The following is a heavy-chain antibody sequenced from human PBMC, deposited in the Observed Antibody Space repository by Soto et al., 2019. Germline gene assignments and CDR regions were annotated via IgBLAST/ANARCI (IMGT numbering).Heavy chain of an antibody. J-gene: IGHJ4*02. CDR1: GYTFTSHY. CDR2: INAVSGST. CDR3: ATDRDGSSTNFDY. V-gene: IGHV1-46*04. D-gene: IGHD1-26*01. Sequence: QVQLVQSGAEVERPGASVKVSCKSSGYTFTSHYIHWVRQAPGQGLEWMGLINAVSGSTLCAQKLQGRVTMTRDTSTTTVYRDLSSLKSEDTAMYYCATDRDGSSTNFDYWGQGTLVTVS.